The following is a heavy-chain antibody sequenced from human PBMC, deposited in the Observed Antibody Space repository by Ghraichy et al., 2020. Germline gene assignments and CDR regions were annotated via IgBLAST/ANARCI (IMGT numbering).Heavy chain of an antibody. CDR3: ARLYIASLAFDI. CDR1: GGSISSSSYY. D-gene: IGHD5-12*01. CDR2: IYYSGST. V-gene: IGHV4-39*01. Sequence: SETLSLTCTVSGGSISSSSYYWGWIRQPPGKGLEWIGSIYYSGSTYYNPSLKSRVTISVDTSKNQFSLKLSSVTAADTAVYYCARLYIASLAFDIWGQGTMVTVSS. J-gene: IGHJ3*02.